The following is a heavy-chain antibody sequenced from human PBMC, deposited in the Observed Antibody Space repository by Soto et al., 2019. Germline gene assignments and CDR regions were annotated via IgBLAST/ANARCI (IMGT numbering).Heavy chain of an antibody. CDR3: AVGYCSGGSCPRWFDP. J-gene: IGHJ5*02. CDR1: GYTCTGYY. D-gene: IGHD2-15*01. CDR2: INPNSGGT. Sequence: QVQLVQSGAEVKKPGASVKVSCKASGYTCTGYYMHWVRQAPGQELEWMGWINPNSGGTNYAQKFQGWVTMTRDTSISTAYMELSRLRSDDTAVYYCAVGYCSGGSCPRWFDPWGQGTLVTVSS. V-gene: IGHV1-2*04.